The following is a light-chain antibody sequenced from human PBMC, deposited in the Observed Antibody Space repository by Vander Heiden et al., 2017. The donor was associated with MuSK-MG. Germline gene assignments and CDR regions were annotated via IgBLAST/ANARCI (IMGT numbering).Light chain of an antibody. CDR2: DDS. CDR1: NIGSKS. Sequence: SYVLTQPPSVSVAPGQTARITCGGNNIGSKSVHWYQQKPGQAPVLVVYDDSDRRSGIPERFSGSNSGNTATLTISRVDAGEEADYYCQVWDSSSDHPGVFGGGTKLTVL. J-gene: IGLJ2*01. V-gene: IGLV3-21*02. CDR3: QVWDSSSDHPGV.